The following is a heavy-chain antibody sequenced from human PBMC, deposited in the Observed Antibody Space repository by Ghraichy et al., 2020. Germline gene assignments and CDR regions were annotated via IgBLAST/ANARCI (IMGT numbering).Heavy chain of an antibody. V-gene: IGHV1-3*01. D-gene: IGHD2-2*01. Sequence: ASVKVSCKASGYTFTSYAMHWVRQAPGQRLEWMGWINAGNGNTKYSQKFQGRVTITRDTSASTAYMELSSLRSEDTAVYYCARAVSTGIVVVPAARGPASNWGQGTLVTVSS. CDR2: INAGNGNT. CDR3: ARAVSTGIVVVPAARGPASN. J-gene: IGHJ4*02. CDR1: GYTFTSYA.